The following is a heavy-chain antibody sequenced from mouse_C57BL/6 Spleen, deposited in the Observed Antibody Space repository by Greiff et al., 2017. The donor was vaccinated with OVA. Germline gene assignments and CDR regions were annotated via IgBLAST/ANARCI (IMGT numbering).Heavy chain of an antibody. CDR3: ARANYDWFAY. CDR2: ISDGGSYT. Sequence: EVMLVESGGGLVKPGGSLKLSCAASGFTFSSYAMSWVRQTPEKRLEWVATISDGGSYTYYPDNVKGRFTISRDNAKNNLYLQMSHLKSEDTAVYYGARANYDWFAYWGQGTLLTVSA. J-gene: IGHJ3*01. V-gene: IGHV5-4*03. CDR1: GFTFSSYA. D-gene: IGHD2-4*01.